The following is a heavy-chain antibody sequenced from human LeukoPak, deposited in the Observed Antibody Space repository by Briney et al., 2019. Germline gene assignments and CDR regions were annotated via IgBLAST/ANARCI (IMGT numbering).Heavy chain of an antibody. Sequence: PGGSLRLSCTASGFTFGDYAMSWVRQAPGKGLEWVGFIRSKAYGGTTEYAASVKGRFTISRDDSKSIAYLQMNSLKTEDTAVYYCSNYYDSSGYYAYYYYYMDVWGQGTLVTVSS. D-gene: IGHD3-22*01. CDR2: IRSKAYGGTT. CDR3: SNYYDSSGYYAYYYYYMDV. CDR1: GFTFGDYA. J-gene: IGHJ6*03. V-gene: IGHV3-49*04.